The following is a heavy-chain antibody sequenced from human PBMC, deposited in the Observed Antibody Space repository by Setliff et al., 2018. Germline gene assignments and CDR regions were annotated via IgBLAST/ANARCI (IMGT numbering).Heavy chain of an antibody. Sequence: GGSLRLSCAASRFTFSNYAMSWVRQAPGKGLEWVSAISSSGSYTYYAASVKGRFTISRDNANNSLFLQMDTLRPEDTAVYYCARDNYYDSTQDAFDIWGQGTMVTVSS. CDR2: ISSSGSYT. D-gene: IGHD3-22*01. V-gene: IGHV3-21*06. CDR3: ARDNYYDSTQDAFDI. CDR1: RFTFSNYA. J-gene: IGHJ3*02.